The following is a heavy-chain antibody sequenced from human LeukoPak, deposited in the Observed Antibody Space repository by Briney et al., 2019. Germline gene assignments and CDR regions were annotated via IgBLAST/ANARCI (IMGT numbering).Heavy chain of an antibody. CDR1: GYTFTDYS. J-gene: IGHJ4*02. V-gene: IGHV1-2*02. CDR3: ARGEYRSSAYFDY. CDR2: INPNSGGT. D-gene: IGHD6-13*01. Sequence: ASVKVPCKASGYTFTDYSMHWVRQAPGQGLEWMGWINPNSGGTSYAQKFQGRVTMTRDTSISTAYMELSRLRSDDTAVYYCARGEYRSSAYFDYWGQGSLVTVSS.